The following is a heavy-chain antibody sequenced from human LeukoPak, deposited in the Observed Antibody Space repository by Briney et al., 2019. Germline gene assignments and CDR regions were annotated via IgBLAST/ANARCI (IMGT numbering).Heavy chain of an antibody. J-gene: IGHJ6*04. CDR2: ICKSGGST. CDR3: ASHLDV. CDR1: GFTFSSYA. V-gene: IGHV3-23*01. Sequence: GGSLRLSCAGSGFTFSSYAMSWVRQAAGRGLEWVSAICKSGGSTYYADSVRGRFTISRDNSKNTLYLQMNSLKAEDTAVYYCASHLDVWGKGTTVTISS.